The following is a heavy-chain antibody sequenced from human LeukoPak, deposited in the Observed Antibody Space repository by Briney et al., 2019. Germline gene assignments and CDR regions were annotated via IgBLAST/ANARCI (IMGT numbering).Heavy chain of an antibody. CDR3: TTLSYDVHY. J-gene: IGHJ4*02. D-gene: IGHD3-3*01. V-gene: IGHV3-15*05. CDR1: GFIFHNAW. CDR2: IKSNPDGGTA. Sequence: GGSLRLSCAASGFIFHNAWMTWVRQAPGKGLEWVGRIKSNPDGGTADYAAPVKGRFIISRDDSKNTLYPQLNSLKTEDTAVYYCTTLSYDVHYWGQGTLVNVSS.